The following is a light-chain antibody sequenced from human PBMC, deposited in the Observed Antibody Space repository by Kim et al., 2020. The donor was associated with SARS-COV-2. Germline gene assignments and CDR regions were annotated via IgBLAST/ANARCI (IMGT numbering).Light chain of an antibody. Sequence: DIQLNQSPSFLSASVGDRVTITCRASQGISSYLAWYQQKPGKAPKLLIYAASTLQSGVPSRFSGSGSGTEFTLTISSLQPEDFATYYCQQLNSYPPTFGQGTKVDIK. CDR2: AAS. CDR1: QGISSY. CDR3: QQLNSYPPT. V-gene: IGKV1-9*01. J-gene: IGKJ1*01.